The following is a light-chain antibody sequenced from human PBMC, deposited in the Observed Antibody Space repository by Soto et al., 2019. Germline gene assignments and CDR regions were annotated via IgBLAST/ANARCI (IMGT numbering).Light chain of an antibody. CDR2: KAS. J-gene: IGKJ1*01. CDR1: QSLNDW. CDR3: QQYNDYSWT. Sequence: DIQMTQSPSTLSASVGDRVTITCRASQSLNDWLAWYQQKPGRAPNLLIYKASNLESGVPSRFSGSGSGTEFTLTISSLQPDDFATYYCQQYNDYSWTFGQGTKVEMK. V-gene: IGKV1-5*03.